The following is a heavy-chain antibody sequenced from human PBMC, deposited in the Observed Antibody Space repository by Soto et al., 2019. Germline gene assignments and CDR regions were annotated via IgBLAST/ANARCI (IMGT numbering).Heavy chain of an antibody. CDR2: IYDSGST. Sequence: SETLSLTCTVSGGSINSGDYYWSWIRQPPGKGLEWTGYIYDSGSTYYNPSLKSRVTMSVDTSKNEFSLKLSSVTAADTAVYYCARSGARAASYYYAMDVWGQGTTVTVSS. V-gene: IGHV4-30-4*01. CDR1: GGSINSGDYY. J-gene: IGHJ6*02. CDR3: ARSGARAASYYYAMDV. D-gene: IGHD2-15*01.